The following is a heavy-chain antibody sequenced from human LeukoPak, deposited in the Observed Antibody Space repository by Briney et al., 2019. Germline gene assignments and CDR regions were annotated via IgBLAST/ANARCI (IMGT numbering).Heavy chain of an antibody. CDR3: AKGPIQDYGDFYFDY. CDR2: IQFHGASR. CDR1: GFTFSSFG. Sequence: GGSLRLSCAASGFTFSSFGMHWVRQAPGKGLEWVAYIQFHGASRFYADSVKGRFTISRDNSKNTLYLQMNNLGPEDTAVYYCAKGPIQDYGDFYFDYWGQGALVTVSP. D-gene: IGHD4-17*01. V-gene: IGHV3-30*02. J-gene: IGHJ4*02.